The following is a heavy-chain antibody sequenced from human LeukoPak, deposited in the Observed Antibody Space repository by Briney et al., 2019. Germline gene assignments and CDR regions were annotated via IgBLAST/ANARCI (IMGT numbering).Heavy chain of an antibody. D-gene: IGHD3-22*01. CDR3: DRFVTLDSRERNWFDP. CDR2: IYYTENT. Sequence: PSETLSLTCTVSGGSISSNTYYWCWIRQPPGKGLEWIVSIYYTENTYYNPSLKSRVTISVDTSNNQFSLKLSSMTAADTAVYYGDRFVTLDSRERNWFDPWGQGTLVTVSS. V-gene: IGHV4-39*07. J-gene: IGHJ5*02. CDR1: GGSISSNTYY.